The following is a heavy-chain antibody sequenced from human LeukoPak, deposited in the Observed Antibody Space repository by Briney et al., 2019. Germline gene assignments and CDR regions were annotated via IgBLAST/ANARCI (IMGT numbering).Heavy chain of an antibody. J-gene: IGHJ5*02. V-gene: IGHV3-23*01. CDR3: AKDPIWFGELPTTDP. CDR1: GFTFSSYA. Sequence: GGSLRLSCAASGFTFSSYAMSWVRQAPGKGLEWVSAISGSGGSTYYADSVKGRFTISRDNSKSTLYLQMNSLRAEDTAVYYCAKDPIWFGELPTTDPWGQGTLVTVSS. CDR2: ISGSGGST. D-gene: IGHD3-10*01.